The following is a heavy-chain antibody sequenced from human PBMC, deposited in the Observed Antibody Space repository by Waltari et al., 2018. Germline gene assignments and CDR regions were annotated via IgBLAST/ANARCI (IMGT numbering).Heavy chain of an antibody. CDR1: GYGFTSYW. CDR2: IYPCYCET. D-gene: IGHD5-12*01. J-gene: IGHJ6*02. CDR3: ARHSGYGGLVWAGMDV. V-gene: IGHV5-51*01. Sequence: EVQLVQSGAEVKKPGEALKISCKDSGYGFTSYWIGWVRQMPGKGLAWLGIIYPCYCETRYSPSCQGEVPISSDKSISTAHLQWSSLKASDTAMYYCARHSGYGGLVWAGMDVGGQGTTVTVSS.